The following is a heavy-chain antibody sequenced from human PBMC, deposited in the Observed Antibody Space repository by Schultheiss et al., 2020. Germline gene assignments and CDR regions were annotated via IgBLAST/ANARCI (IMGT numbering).Heavy chain of an antibody. CDR3: ARANGDYDYYGIDV. CDR2: ISGGGSTV. CDR1: GFTFSDYY. Sequence: GGSPRLSCAASGFTFSDYYMSWIRQAPGKGLEWVSYISGGGSTVYYADSVKGRFTISRDNAKNSLYLQMNSLRAEDTAVYYCARANGDYDYYGIDVWGQGTTVTVSS. V-gene: IGHV3-11*04. J-gene: IGHJ6*02. D-gene: IGHD4-17*01.